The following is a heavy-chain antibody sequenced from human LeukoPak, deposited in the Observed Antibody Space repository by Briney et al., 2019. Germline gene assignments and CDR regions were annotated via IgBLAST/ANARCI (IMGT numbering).Heavy chain of an antibody. CDR1: GFTFSHYG. CDR3: AKDAQRGFDYSNSLKN. J-gene: IGHJ4*02. CDR2: IWSDGSNR. D-gene: IGHD4-11*01. Sequence: PGGPLRLSCATSGFTFSHYGMHWVRQAPGKGLEWVAVIWSDGSNRYYGDPVKGRFIISRDNFQRTVYLQMNSLRAEDTAVYYCAKDAQRGFDYSNSLKNWGQGTLVTVSS. V-gene: IGHV3-33*06.